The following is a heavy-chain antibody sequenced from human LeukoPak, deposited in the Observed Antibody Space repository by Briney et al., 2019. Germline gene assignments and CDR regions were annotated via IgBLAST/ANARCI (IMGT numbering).Heavy chain of an antibody. CDR3: ASSQLSQLLLPYYFDY. D-gene: IGHD2-2*01. CDR1: GGSFSGYY. V-gene: IGHV4-34*01. J-gene: IGHJ4*02. CDR2: IYYSGST. Sequence: PSETLSLTCAVYGGSFSGYYWSWIRQPPGKGLEWIGSIYYSGSTYYNPSLKSRVTISVDTSKNQFSLKLSSVTAADTAVYYCASSQLSQLLLPYYFDYWGQGTLVTVSS.